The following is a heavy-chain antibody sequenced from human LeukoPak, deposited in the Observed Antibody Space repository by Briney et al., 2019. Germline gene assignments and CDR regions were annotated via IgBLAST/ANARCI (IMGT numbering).Heavy chain of an antibody. CDR1: GFTFSSFW. D-gene: IGHD6-19*01. CDR3: ARAYPGGWYGWYFDY. J-gene: IGHJ4*02. CDR2: INSDGSST. Sequence: GGSLRLSCAVSGFTFSSFWMHWVRQPPGEGLVWVSRINSDGSSTTYADSVKGRFTISRDNSKNTLYLQMGSLRAEDMAVYYCARAYPGGWYGWYFDYWGQGTLVTVSS. V-gene: IGHV3-74*01.